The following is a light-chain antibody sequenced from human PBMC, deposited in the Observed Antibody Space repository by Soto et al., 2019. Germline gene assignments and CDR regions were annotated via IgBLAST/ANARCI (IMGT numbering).Light chain of an antibody. CDR1: QSISNW. V-gene: IGKV1-5*01. J-gene: IGKJ1*01. CDR2: DAS. CDR3: QQYNSLWT. Sequence: DIQMTQSPSTLPASVGDRVTITCRASQSISNWLAWYQQKPGKVPKLLIYDASSLESGVPSTFSGSGSGTEFTLTISSLQPDDFATYYCQQYNSLWTFGQGTKVDI.